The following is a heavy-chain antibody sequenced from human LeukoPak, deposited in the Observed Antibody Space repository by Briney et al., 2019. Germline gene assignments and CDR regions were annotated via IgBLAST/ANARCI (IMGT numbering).Heavy chain of an antibody. V-gene: IGHV3-66*01. CDR1: GFTVSSNY. Sequence: PGGSLRLSCAASGFTVSSNYMSWVRQAPGKGLEWVSVIYSGGSTYYADSVKGRFTISRDNSKNTLYPQMNSLRAEDTAVYYCARDGYSSSSGSNYYYYGMDVWGQGTTVTVSS. D-gene: IGHD6-6*01. J-gene: IGHJ6*02. CDR2: IYSGGST. CDR3: ARDGYSSSSGSNYYYYGMDV.